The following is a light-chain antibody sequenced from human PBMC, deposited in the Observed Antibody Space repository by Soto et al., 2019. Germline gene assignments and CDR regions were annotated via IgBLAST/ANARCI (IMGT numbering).Light chain of an antibody. Sequence: VMTQSPANLSVSPGERATLSCRASQNIATNLAWYQQKPGQAPRLLIHAASTRATGIPARFSGSGSGTEFTLTISSLQSEDFALYYCQQYDNWPPLTFGGGTKVEI. CDR3: QQYDNWPPLT. CDR1: QNIATN. J-gene: IGKJ4*01. CDR2: AAS. V-gene: IGKV3-15*01.